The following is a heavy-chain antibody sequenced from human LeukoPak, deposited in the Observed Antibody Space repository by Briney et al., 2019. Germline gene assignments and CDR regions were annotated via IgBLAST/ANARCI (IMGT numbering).Heavy chain of an antibody. J-gene: IGHJ5*02. V-gene: IGHV3-30-3*01. CDR3: ARDNSIGATGSWWFDP. CDR1: GFPFSNFY. D-gene: IGHD6-13*01. Sequence: PGTSLRLSCAASGFPFSNFYIHWVRQAPGKGLEWVGIISNDGSWKNFADSVKGRFTSSRDNSKNMVYLQMNSPTVEDTAVYYCARDNSIGATGSWWFDPWGQGTLVTVSS. CDR2: ISNDGSWK.